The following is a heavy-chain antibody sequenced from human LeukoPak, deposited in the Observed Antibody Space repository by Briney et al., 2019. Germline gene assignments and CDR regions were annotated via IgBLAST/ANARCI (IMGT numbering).Heavy chain of an antibody. CDR2: IWYDGSNK. CDR3: ARDNALPHRLYSRFDP. D-gene: IGHD2-21*01. CDR1: GFTFCSNG. V-gene: IGHV3-33*01. Sequence: GRSLRLSCAASGFTFCSNGMHCVRQAPGKGLEWVAVIWYDGSNKYYADSVKGRFTISRDNSKNTLYLQMTRLLAEATLVYYAARDNALPHRLYSRFDPWGQGTLVTVSS. J-gene: IGHJ5*02.